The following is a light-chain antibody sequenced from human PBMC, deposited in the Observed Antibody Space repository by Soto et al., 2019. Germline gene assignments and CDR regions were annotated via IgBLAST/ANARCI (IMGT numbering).Light chain of an antibody. Sequence: QSALTQPPSVSGSRGQSVTISCTGTSSDIGNHNRVSWYQQPPGTAPKLMIYEVSNRPSGAPERFSGSKSGNTASLTISGLQAEDEADYYCSIYTSSSTYVFGTGTKVTVL. V-gene: IGLV2-18*01. CDR3: SIYTSSSTYV. CDR1: SSDIGNHNR. J-gene: IGLJ1*01. CDR2: EVS.